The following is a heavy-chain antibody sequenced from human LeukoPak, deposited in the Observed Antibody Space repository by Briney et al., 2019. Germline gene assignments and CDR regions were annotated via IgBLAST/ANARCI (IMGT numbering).Heavy chain of an antibody. CDR3: AKRRYYYDSSGTDY. V-gene: IGHV3-30*18. CDR2: ISYDGSNK. D-gene: IGHD3-22*01. Sequence: GRSLRLSCAASGFTFSSYGMHWVRQSPGKGLEWVAVISYDGSNKYYADSVKGRFTISRDNSKNTLYLQMNSLRAEDTAVYYCAKRRYYYDSSGTDYWGQGTLVTVSS. CDR1: GFTFSSYG. J-gene: IGHJ4*02.